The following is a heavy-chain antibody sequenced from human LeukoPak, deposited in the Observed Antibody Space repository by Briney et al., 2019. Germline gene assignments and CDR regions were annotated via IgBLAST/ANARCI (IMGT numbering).Heavy chain of an antibody. D-gene: IGHD6-19*01. J-gene: IGHJ4*02. V-gene: IGHV3-23*01. Sequence: GASLRLFCAASSPMFTSYATSWVRQPPGKGLEWVSGIDDSGSRYYADSVRGRFTISRDNSKNTLYLQMNSLRVEDTAIYYCAKDQYSSGWYFDYWGQGTLVTVSS. CDR1: SPMFTSYA. CDR3: AKDQYSSGWYFDY. CDR2: IDDSGSR.